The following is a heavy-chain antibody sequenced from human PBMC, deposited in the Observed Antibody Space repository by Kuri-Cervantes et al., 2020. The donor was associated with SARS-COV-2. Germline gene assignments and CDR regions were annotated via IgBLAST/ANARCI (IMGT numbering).Heavy chain of an antibody. CDR3: ARIKHSSSWRRVGYFDY. D-gene: IGHD6-13*01. CDR2: IYCSGST. CDR1: GGSISSSSYY. J-gene: IGHJ4*02. Sequence: GSLRLSCTVSGGSISSSSYYWGWIRQPPGKGLEWIGSIYCSGSTYYNPSLKSRVTISVDTSKNQFSLKLSSVTAADTAVYYCARIKHSSSWRRVGYFDYWGQGTLVTVSS. V-gene: IGHV4-39*01.